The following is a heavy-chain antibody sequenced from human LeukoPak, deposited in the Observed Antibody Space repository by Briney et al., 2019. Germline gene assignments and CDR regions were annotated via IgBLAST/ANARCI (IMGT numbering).Heavy chain of an antibody. CDR3: AKDGGYCSSTSCPEDNWFDP. J-gene: IGHJ5*02. D-gene: IGHD2-2*01. CDR2: IRYDGSNK. CDR1: GFTFSSYG. Sequence: GGSLRLSCAASGFTFSSYGMHWVRQAPGEGLEWVAFIRYDGSNKYYADSVKGRFTISRDNSKHTLYLQMNSLRAEDTAVYYCAKDGGYCSSTSCPEDNWFDPWGQGTLVTVSS. V-gene: IGHV3-30*02.